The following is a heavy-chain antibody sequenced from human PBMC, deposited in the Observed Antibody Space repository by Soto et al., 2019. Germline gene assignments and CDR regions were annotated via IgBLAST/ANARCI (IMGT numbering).Heavy chain of an antibody. V-gene: IGHV3-21*01. CDR1: GFTFSSYS. CDR2: ISSSSSYI. J-gene: IGHJ6*02. CDR3: ARAYSSSSYYYGMDV. D-gene: IGHD6-6*01. Sequence: NPGGSLRLSCAASGFTFSSYSMNWVRQAPGKGLEWVSSISSSSSYIYYADSVKGRFTISRDNAKNSLYLQMNSLRAEDTAVYYCARAYSSSSYYYGMDVWGQGTTVTVSS.